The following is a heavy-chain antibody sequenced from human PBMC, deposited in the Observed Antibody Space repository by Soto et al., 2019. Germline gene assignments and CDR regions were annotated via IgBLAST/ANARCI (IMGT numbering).Heavy chain of an antibody. CDR1: GGTFSSYT. D-gene: IGHD2-21*02. V-gene: IGHV1-69*02. J-gene: IGHJ5*02. Sequence: QVQLVQSGAEVKKPGSSVKVSCKASGGTFSSYTISWVRQAPGQGLEWMGRIIPILGIANYAQKFQGRVTITADKATTTAYMELSSLRSEDTAVYYCARGAVVVTAIPGGWFDPWGQGTLVTVSS. CDR2: IIPILGIA. CDR3: ARGAVVVTAIPGGWFDP.